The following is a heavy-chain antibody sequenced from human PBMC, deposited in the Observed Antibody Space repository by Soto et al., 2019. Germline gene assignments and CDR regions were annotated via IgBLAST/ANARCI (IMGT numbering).Heavy chain of an antibody. Sequence: QVQLQESGPGLVKPSQTLSLTCTVSVASISSGDYYWSGIGQPPGKGLEWIGYIYYSGSTYYNPSLKRRVTISVDTSKNQSSPKLSSVTAADTAVYYCARGSYYYDRSGYYHYWGQGTLVTVSS. V-gene: IGHV4-30-4*01. CDR1: VASISSGDYY. D-gene: IGHD3-22*01. J-gene: IGHJ4*02. CDR2: IYYSGST. CDR3: ARGSYYYDRSGYYHY.